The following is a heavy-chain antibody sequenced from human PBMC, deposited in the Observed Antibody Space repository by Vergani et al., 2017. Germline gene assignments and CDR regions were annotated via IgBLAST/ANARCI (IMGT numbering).Heavy chain of an antibody. V-gene: IGHV1-8*01. CDR3: AGGVTRTWESYYYCMDV. D-gene: IGHD1-26*01. Sequence: QVQLVQSGAEVKKPGASVKVSCKASGYTFTSYDINWVRQATGQGLEWMGWMNPNSGNTVYAQKFQGRVTMTRNTSIRTAYMELSSLRSEDTAVYYCAGGVTRTWESYYYCMDVWGKGTTVTVSS. CDR1: GYTFTSYD. J-gene: IGHJ6*03. CDR2: MNPNSGNT.